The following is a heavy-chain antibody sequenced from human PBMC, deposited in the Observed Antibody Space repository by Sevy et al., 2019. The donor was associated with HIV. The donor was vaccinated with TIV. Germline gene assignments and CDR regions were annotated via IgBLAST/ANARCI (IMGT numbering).Heavy chain of an antibody. J-gene: IGHJ6*02. CDR3: AKGRDSSGWYYYGMDV. V-gene: IGHV3-30*18. D-gene: IGHD6-19*01. CDR2: ISYDGSNK. Sequence: GGSLRLPCTASGFTFSSYGMHWVRQAPGKGLEWVAFISYDGSNKYYADSVKGRFTISRDNSKNTLYLQMNSLRAEDTAVYYCAKGRDSSGWYYYGMDVWGQGTTVTVSS. CDR1: GFTFSSYG.